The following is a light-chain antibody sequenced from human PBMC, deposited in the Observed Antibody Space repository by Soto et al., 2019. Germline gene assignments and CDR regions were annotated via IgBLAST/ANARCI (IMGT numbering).Light chain of an antibody. J-gene: IGKJ1*01. CDR3: QQSNNSPQT. V-gene: IGKV3-15*01. CDR1: QSVSSN. CDR2: GAS. Sequence: IKVTPAPLSVSPGERATLSCRASQSVSSNLAWYQQKPGQAPRLLIYGASTRATGIPARFSGSGSGTEFTLTISSLQSEDFAVYYCQQSNNSPQTFGQGTKVAIK.